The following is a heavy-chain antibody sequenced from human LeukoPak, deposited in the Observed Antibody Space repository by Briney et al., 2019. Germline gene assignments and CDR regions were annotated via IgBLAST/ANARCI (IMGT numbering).Heavy chain of an antibody. CDR3: ARGNYFGSGSFDN. Sequence: GASVKLSCKASGNTFSSYEINWVRQATGQGLEWLGWMNPNSGNTGYEQKFQGRVTMTRNTSISTAYMELSSLRSEDTAVYYCARGNYFGSGSFDNWGQGTLVTVSS. CDR1: GNTFSSYE. J-gene: IGHJ4*02. V-gene: IGHV1-8*01. D-gene: IGHD3-10*01. CDR2: MNPNSGNT.